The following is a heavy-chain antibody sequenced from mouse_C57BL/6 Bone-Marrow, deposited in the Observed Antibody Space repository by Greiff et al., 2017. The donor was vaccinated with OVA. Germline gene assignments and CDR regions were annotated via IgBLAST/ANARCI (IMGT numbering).Heavy chain of an antibody. CDR1: GYTFTSYW. V-gene: IGHV1-74*01. Sequence: QVQLQQPGAELVKPGASVKVSCKASGYTFTSYWMHWVKQRPGQGLEWIGRIHPSDSDTNYNQKFKGKATLTVDKSSSTAYMQLSSLTSEDSAVYFCARHEEVYDGYLYYFDYWGQGTTLTVSS. J-gene: IGHJ2*01. D-gene: IGHD2-3*01. CDR2: IHPSDSDT. CDR3: ARHEEVYDGYLYYFDY.